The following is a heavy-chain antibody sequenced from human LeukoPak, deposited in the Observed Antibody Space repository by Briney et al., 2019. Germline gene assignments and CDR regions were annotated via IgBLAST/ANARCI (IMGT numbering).Heavy chain of an antibody. D-gene: IGHD3-10*01. J-gene: IGHJ4*02. CDR3: AKGTYGSGTYGSIDY. CDR1: GFNFMNYT. CDR2: ITSSSTYI. V-gene: IGHV3-21*04. Sequence: GGSLRLSCAASGFNFMNYTMNWVRQAPGKGLEWVSSITSSSTYIYYADSVKGRFTISRDNAKNSLYLQMNSLRAEDTAVYYCAKGTYGSGTYGSIDYWGQGTLVTVSS.